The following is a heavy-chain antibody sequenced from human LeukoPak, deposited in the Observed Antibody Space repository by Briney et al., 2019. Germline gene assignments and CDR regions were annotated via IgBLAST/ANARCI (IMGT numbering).Heavy chain of an antibody. J-gene: IGHJ4*02. Sequence: PGGSHTLSCAASGFTFSSYEMNWVRQAPGKGLEWVSYISSSGSTIYYADSVKGRLTISRDNAKNSLYLQMNSLRAEDTAVYYCARDPNYYDRLDFDYWGQGTLVTVFS. D-gene: IGHD3-22*01. CDR2: ISSSGSTI. CDR3: ARDPNYYDRLDFDY. V-gene: IGHV3-48*03. CDR1: GFTFSSYE.